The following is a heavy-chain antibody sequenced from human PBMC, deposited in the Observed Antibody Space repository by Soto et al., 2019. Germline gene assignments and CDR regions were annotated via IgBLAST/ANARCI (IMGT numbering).Heavy chain of an antibody. J-gene: IGHJ4*02. Sequence: SETMYLTCTVSVGSISSYYWSWIRQPPGKGLEWIGYIYYSGSTNYNPSLKSRVTISVDTSKNQFSLKLTSVTAADTAVYYCARWIFDEFDYWGQGTLVTVSS. CDR3: ARWIFDEFDY. V-gene: IGHV4-59*01. D-gene: IGHD3-9*01. CDR1: VGSISSYY. CDR2: IYYSGST.